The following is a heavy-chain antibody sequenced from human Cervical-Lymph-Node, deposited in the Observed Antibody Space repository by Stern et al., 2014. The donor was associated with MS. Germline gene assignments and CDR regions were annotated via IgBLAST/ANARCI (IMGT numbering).Heavy chain of an antibody. V-gene: IGHV3-9*01. J-gene: IGHJ4*02. CDR3: VKDGDSSTHLSSFDY. CDR1: GFTFEDHA. CDR2: INWNSGNL. D-gene: IGHD3-22*01. Sequence: VQLVQSGGGLVQPGRSLRLSCAASGFTFEDHAMHWVRQASGKGLEWVSGINWNSGNLAYADSVKGRFTISRDNAKNSLFLQMTNLRTEDTALYYCVKDGDSSTHLSSFDYWGLGTLVTVSS.